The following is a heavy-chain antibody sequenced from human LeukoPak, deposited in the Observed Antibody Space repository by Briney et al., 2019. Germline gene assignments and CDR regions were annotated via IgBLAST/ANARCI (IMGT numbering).Heavy chain of an antibody. Sequence: PGGSLRLSCAASGFTFSSYSMNWVRQAPGKGLEWVSSISSSSSYIYYADSVKGRFTISRDNAKNSLYLQMNSLRAEDTAVYYCASNYGGNSYFNFGGGQGTLVTVSS. CDR3: ASNYGGNSYFNFG. J-gene: IGHJ4*02. D-gene: IGHD4-23*01. CDR2: ISSSSSYI. CDR1: GFTFSSYS. V-gene: IGHV3-21*01.